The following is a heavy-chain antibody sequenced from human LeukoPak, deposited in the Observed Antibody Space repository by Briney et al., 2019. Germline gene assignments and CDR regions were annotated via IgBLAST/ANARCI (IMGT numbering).Heavy chain of an antibody. CDR2: ISAYNGNT. Sequence: ASVKVSCKASGYTFTSYGISWVRQAPGQGLEWMGWISAYNGNTNYAQKLQGRVTMTTDTSTSTAYMGLRSLRSDDTAVYYCARGRGFCTNGVCADYYYGMDVWGQGTTVTVSS. J-gene: IGHJ6*02. CDR3: ARGRGFCTNGVCADYYYGMDV. CDR1: GYTFTSYG. D-gene: IGHD2-8*01. V-gene: IGHV1-18*01.